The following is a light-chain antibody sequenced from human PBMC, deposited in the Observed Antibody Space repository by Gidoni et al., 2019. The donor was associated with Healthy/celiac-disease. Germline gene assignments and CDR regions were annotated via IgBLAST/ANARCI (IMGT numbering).Light chain of an antibody. Sequence: EIVLTQSPATLSLSPGERATLSGRASQSVSSYLAWSKQKPGQAPSLLIYDASNRATGIPARFSGSGSGTDFTLPISSLEPEDFAVYYCQQRSNWPITFGPGTRLEIK. CDR3: QQRSNWPIT. CDR1: QSVSSY. J-gene: IGKJ5*01. CDR2: DAS. V-gene: IGKV3-11*01.